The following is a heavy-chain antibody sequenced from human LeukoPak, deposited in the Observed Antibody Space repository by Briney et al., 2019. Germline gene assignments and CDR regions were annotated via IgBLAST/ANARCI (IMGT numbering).Heavy chain of an antibody. J-gene: IGHJ4*02. CDR2: INHSGNT. CDR3: ARGRGQAVLWFGELLFDY. CDR1: GESFSGYY. Sequence: SETLSLTCAVYGESFSGYYWTWIRQPPGKGLEWIGEINHSGNTNYNPSLRSRVTISVDTSKNQFSLKLSSVTAADTAVYYCARGRGQAVLWFGELLFDYWGQGTLVTVSS. V-gene: IGHV4-34*01. D-gene: IGHD3-10*01.